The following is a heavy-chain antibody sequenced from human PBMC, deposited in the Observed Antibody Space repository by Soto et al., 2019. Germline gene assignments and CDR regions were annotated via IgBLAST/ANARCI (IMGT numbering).Heavy chain of an antibody. D-gene: IGHD1-1*01. V-gene: IGHV2-5*02. CDR2: FYWDDDK. CDR1: GFSLTTGGVG. J-gene: IGHJ4*02. Sequence: QITLKESGPARVKPTQPLTLTCTFSGFSLTTGGVGVGWIRQPPGKALEWLAFFYWDDDKRYNSSLKTRLTINKDTSNNQVVLTMTDLDPLDTASYFCAHRAGLQGNWDGGYFDFWGLGTLVTVSS. CDR3: AHRAGLQGNWDGGYFDF.